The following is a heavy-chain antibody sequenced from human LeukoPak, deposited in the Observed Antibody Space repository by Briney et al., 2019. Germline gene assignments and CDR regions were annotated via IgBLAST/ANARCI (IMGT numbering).Heavy chain of an antibody. D-gene: IGHD1-1*01. Sequence: SETLSLTCSVSGVSVSDSYCVWIRQTPGKGLEWIGYIYTSGSANYNPSLKSRVTISGDTSKNQFSLKLDFVTAADPAVYYCAARRATDAAIDYWGQGTLVTVSS. V-gene: IGHV4-4*09. CDR1: GVSVSDSY. J-gene: IGHJ4*02. CDR2: IYTSGSA. CDR3: AARRATDAAIDY.